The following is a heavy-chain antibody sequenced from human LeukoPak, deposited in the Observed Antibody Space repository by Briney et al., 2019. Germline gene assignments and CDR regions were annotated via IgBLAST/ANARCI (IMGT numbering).Heavy chain of an antibody. V-gene: IGHV4-39*07. D-gene: IGHD3-16*02. CDR1: GGSISSGGYY. CDR3: ARGLSAVVY. Sequence: SETLSLTCTVSGGSISSGGYYWSWIRQPPGKGLEWIGEINHSGSTNYNPSLKSRVTISVDTSKKQFSLKLSSVTAADTAVYYCARGLSAVVYWGQGTLVTVSS. CDR2: INHSGST. J-gene: IGHJ4*02.